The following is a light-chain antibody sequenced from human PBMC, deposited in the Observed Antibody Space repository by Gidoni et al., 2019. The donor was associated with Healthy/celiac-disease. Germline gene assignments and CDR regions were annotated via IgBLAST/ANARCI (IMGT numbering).Light chain of an antibody. CDR1: QSLLHSNGYNY. CDR3: MQALQTPRT. V-gene: IGKV2-28*01. J-gene: IGKJ1*01. CDR2: LGS. Sequence: DIVLTQSPLSLPVTPGEPASISCRSSQSLLHSNGYNYLDLYLQKPGQSPQLLIYLGSNRASGVPDRFSGSGSGTDFTLKISGVEAEDVGVYYCMQALQTPRTFGQGTKVEIK.